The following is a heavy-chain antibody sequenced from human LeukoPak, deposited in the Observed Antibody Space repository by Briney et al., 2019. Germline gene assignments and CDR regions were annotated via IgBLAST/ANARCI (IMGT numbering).Heavy chain of an antibody. CDR1: GFTFTSHD. CDR3: ARGSRYEWELQPYAFDI. Sequence: ASVKVSCAASGFTFTSHDINWVRQASGQGLEWMGWMNPNSGNTGYAQKFQGRVTMTRNTSISTAYIELSSLRSEDTAVYYCARGSRYEWELQPYAFDIWGQGTMVTVSS. V-gene: IGHV1-8*01. J-gene: IGHJ3*02. D-gene: IGHD1-26*01. CDR2: MNPNSGNT.